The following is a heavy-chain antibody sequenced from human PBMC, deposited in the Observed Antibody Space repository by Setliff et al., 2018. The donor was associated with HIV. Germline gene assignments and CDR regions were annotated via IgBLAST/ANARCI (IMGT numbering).Heavy chain of an antibody. CDR2: IHITGNT. J-gene: IGHJ3*02. V-gene: IGHV4-61*09. CDR3: ARLTYCGPNCQSVGIGRAAFDI. CDR1: GGSINRGNYY. Sequence: PSETLSLTCSVSGGSINRGNYYWTWIRQSAGKGLEWIGHIHITGNTDYNPSLKSRVTISLDTARNQFSLELTSVTATDTAVYYCARLTYCGPNCQSVGIGRAAFDIWGQGTRVTVSS. D-gene: IGHD2-21*01.